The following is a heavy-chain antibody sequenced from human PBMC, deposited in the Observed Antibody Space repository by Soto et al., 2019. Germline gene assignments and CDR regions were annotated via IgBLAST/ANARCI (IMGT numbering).Heavy chain of an antibody. CDR1: GGSISSGGYY. Sequence: SETLSLTCTVSGGSISSGGYYWSWIRQHPGKGLEWIGYIYYSGSTYYNPSLKSRVTISVDTSKNQFSLKLSSVTAADTAVYYCARELNFYDYTDYGMDVWGQGTTVTVSS. D-gene: IGHD3-16*01. CDR3: ARELNFYDYTDYGMDV. V-gene: IGHV4-31*03. CDR2: IYYSGST. J-gene: IGHJ6*02.